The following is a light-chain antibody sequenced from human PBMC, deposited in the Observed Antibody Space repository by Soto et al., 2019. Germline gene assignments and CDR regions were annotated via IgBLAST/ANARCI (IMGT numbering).Light chain of an antibody. CDR1: QSVSSNY. V-gene: IGKV3-20*01. Sequence: EVVLTQSPGTLSLSAGERATLSCRASQSVSSNYFAWYQQKPGQAPRLLIFGSSDRSTGIPDRFSGSRSGTDFTLTISRLEPEDFAVYYYQQYGSSPPYTFGQGTKLEIK. CDR3: QQYGSSPPYT. J-gene: IGKJ2*01. CDR2: GSS.